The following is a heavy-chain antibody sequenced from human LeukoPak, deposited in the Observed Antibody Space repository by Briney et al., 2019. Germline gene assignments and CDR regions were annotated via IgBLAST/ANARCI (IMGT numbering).Heavy chain of an antibody. D-gene: IGHD2-2*01. CDR3: ARGVPAASPRYYYYYGMDV. Sequence: ASVKVSCKASGYTFTSYDINWVRQATGQGLEWMGWMNPNSGNTGYAQKFQGRVTMTRNTSISTAYMEMSSLRSEDTAVYYSARGVPAASPRYYYYYGMDVWGQGTTVTVSS. CDR1: GYTFTSYD. CDR2: MNPNSGNT. V-gene: IGHV1-8*01. J-gene: IGHJ6*02.